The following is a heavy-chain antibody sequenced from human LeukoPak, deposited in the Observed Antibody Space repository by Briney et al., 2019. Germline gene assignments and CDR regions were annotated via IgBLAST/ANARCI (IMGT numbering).Heavy chain of an antibody. CDR1: GGTFSSYA. J-gene: IGHJ4*02. Sequence: GSSVKFFCKASGGTFSSYAISWVRQAPGQGLEWMGGIIPIFGTANYAQKFQGRVMITADESTSTAYMELRRLRSEDTAVYSCARSASSSGWYAFDYWGQGTLVTVSS. CDR2: IIPIFGTA. D-gene: IGHD6-19*01. CDR3: ARSASSSGWYAFDY. V-gene: IGHV1-69*01.